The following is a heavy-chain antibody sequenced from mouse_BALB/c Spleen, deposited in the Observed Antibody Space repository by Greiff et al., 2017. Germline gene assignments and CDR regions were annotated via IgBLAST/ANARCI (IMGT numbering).Heavy chain of an antibody. CDR3: ARSGDYDGPWLAY. CDR2: IWGGGST. CDR1: GFSLSRYS. J-gene: IGHJ3*01. V-gene: IGHV2-6-4*01. D-gene: IGHD2-4*01. Sequence: VKLMESGPGLVAPSQSLSITCTVSGFSLSRYSVHWVRQPPGKGLEWLGMIWGGGSTDYTSALKSRLSISKDNSKSQVFLKMNSLQTDDTAMYYCARSGDYDGPWLAYWGQGTLVTVSA.